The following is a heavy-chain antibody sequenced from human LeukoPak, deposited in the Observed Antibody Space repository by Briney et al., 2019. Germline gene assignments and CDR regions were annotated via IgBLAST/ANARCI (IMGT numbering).Heavy chain of an antibody. V-gene: IGHV4-39*01. D-gene: IGHD6-6*01. CDR1: GGSISSNSYY. Sequence: SETLSLTCTVSGGSISSNSYYWGWIRQPPGKGLEWIGSIYYTENTYYSPSLKSRVTMSVDTSKNQFSLKLSSETAADTAVYYCASGYSSSSFDYWGPGTLVTVSS. J-gene: IGHJ4*02. CDR2: IYYTENT. CDR3: ASGYSSSSFDY.